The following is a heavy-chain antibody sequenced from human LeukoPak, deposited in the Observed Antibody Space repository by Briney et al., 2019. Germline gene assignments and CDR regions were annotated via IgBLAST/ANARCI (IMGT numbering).Heavy chain of an antibody. V-gene: IGHV1-2*02. D-gene: IGHD3-10*01. CDR1: GYTFTGYY. CDR2: INPNSGGT. CDR3: ARAGYYYGSGQNWFDP. J-gene: IGHJ5*02. Sequence: ASVKVSCKASGYTFTGYYIHWVRQAPGQGLEWMGWINPNSGGTNYAQKFQGRVTMTRDTSISTAYMELSRLRSDDTAVYYCARAGYYYGSGQNWFDPWGQGTLVTVSS.